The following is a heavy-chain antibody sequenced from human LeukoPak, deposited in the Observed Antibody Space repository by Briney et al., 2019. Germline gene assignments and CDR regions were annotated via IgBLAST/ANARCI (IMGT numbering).Heavy chain of an antibody. CDR2: MNPNSGNT. J-gene: IGHJ5*02. CDR1: GYTFTSYG. Sequence: RASVKVSCKASGYTFTSYGINWVRQATGQGLEWMGWMNPNSGNTGYAQKFQGRVTMTRNTSISTAYMELSSLRSEDTAVYYCARGDRIAAAGTGWFDPWGQGTLVTVSS. V-gene: IGHV1-8*02. CDR3: ARGDRIAAAGTGWFDP. D-gene: IGHD6-13*01.